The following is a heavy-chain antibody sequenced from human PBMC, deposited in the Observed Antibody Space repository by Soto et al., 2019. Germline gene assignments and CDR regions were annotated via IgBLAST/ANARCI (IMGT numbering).Heavy chain of an antibody. CDR2: ST. J-gene: IGHJ4*02. Sequence: SGPTMVNPTQTLTLTCTVSGFSLTTRGMTLGWIRQPPGKAPEWLALSTQYSPSLQSRLTFTEDTSKNQVVLTMTNMDPVDTATYYCTLRQDTSRGPIYWGQGIMVTVSS. V-gene: IGHV2-5*01. CDR1: GFSLTTRGMT. CDR3: TLRQDTSRGPIY. D-gene: IGHD6-13*01.